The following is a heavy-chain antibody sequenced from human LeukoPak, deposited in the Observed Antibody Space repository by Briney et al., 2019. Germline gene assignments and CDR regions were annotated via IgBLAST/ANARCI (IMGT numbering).Heavy chain of an antibody. V-gene: IGHV3-30-3*01. CDR3: AKDRDYGDYMSWFDP. J-gene: IGHJ5*02. CDR1: GFTFSSYA. CDR2: ISYDGSNK. D-gene: IGHD4-17*01. Sequence: GRSLRLSCAASGFTFSSYAMHWVRQAPGKELEWVAVISYDGSNKYYADSVKGRFTISRDNSKNTLYLQMNSLRAEDTAVYYCAKDRDYGDYMSWFDPWGQGTLVTVSS.